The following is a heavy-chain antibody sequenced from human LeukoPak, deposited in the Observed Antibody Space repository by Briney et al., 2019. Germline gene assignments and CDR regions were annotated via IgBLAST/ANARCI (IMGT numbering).Heavy chain of an antibody. J-gene: IGHJ4*02. D-gene: IGHD2-15*01. V-gene: IGHV3-30*04. CDR1: GFTFSSYA. CDR2: ISYDGSNK. Sequence: GGSLRLSCAASGFTFSSYAMHWVRQAPGKGLEWVAVISYDGSNKYYADSVKGRFTISRDDSKNTLYLQMNSLRAEDTAVYYCARDWPGYCSGGSCCSGYFDYWGQGTLVTVSS. CDR3: ARDWPGYCSGGSCCSGYFDY.